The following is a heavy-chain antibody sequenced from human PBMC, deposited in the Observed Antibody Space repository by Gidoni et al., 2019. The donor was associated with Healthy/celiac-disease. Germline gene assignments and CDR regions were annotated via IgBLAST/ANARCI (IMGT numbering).Heavy chain of an antibody. D-gene: IGHD1-7*01. CDR3: AKTGTTSDFQH. V-gene: IGHV3-30*18. CDR2: ISYDGSNK. J-gene: IGHJ1*01. CDR1: GFPFSSYG. Sequence: QVQLVESGGGVVQPGRSLRLSCAASGFPFSSYGMHWVRQAPGKGLEWVAVISYDGSNKYYADSVKGRFTISRDNSKNTLYLQMNSLRAEDTAVYYCAKTGTTSDFQHWGQGTLVTVSS.